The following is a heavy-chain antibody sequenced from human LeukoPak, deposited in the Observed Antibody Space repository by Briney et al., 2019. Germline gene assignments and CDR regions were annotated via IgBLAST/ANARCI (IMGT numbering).Heavy chain of an antibody. D-gene: IGHD2-21*01. V-gene: IGHV4-30-4*08. CDR1: GGSISSGDYY. Sequence: SQTLSLTCTVSGGSISSGDYYWSWIRQPPGKGLEWIGYIYYSGSTYYNPSLKSRVTISVDTSKNQFSLKLSSVTTADTAVYYCARLAYCGGDCYYWVGYFDYWGQGTLVTVSS. CDR3: ARLAYCGGDCYYWVGYFDY. CDR2: IYYSGST. J-gene: IGHJ4*02.